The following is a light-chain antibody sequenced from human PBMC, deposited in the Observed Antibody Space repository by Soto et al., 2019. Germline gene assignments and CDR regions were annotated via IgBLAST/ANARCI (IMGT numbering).Light chain of an antibody. Sequence: IQMTQSPSSLSASVGDRVTITCRASQTISTYLNWYQQKPGKAPDLLIYAASSLQSGVPSRFSGSGSGTDFTLTIGSLQPEDFATYYSQQSYSTSWTFGQGTKVDIK. V-gene: IGKV1-39*01. CDR3: QQSYSTSWT. CDR1: QTISTY. CDR2: AAS. J-gene: IGKJ1*01.